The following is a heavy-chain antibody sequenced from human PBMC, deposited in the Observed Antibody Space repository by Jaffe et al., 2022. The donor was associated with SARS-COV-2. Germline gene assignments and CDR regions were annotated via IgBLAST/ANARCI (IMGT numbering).Heavy chain of an antibody. V-gene: IGHV4-30-2*01. CDR3: ARRNEIHGESVAYYDFLHWFDP. Sequence: QLQLQESGSGLVKPSQTLSLTCAVSGGSISSGGYSWSWIRQPPGKGLEWIGYIYHSGSTYYNPSLKSRVTISVDRSKNQFSLKLSSVTAADTAVYYCARRNEIHGESVAYYDFLHWFDPWGQGTLVTVSS. J-gene: IGHJ5*02. CDR2: IYHSGST. CDR1: GGSISSGGYS. D-gene: IGHD3-3*01.